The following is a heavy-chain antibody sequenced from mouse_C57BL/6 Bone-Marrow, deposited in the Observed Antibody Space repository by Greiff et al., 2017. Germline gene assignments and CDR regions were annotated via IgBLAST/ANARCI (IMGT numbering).Heavy chain of an antibody. J-gene: IGHJ3*01. CDR2: IWTGGGT. Sequence: QVQLKESGPGLVAPSQSLSITCTVSGFSLTSSAVSWVRQPPGKGLEWLGVIWTGGGTNYNSALKSRLSISKDNAKSQGFLKMNSLQTDDTARYYCASHYGTTGAWFAYWGQGTLVTVSA. D-gene: IGHD1-1*01. CDR3: ASHYGTTGAWFAY. CDR1: GFSLTSSA. V-gene: IGHV2-9-1*01.